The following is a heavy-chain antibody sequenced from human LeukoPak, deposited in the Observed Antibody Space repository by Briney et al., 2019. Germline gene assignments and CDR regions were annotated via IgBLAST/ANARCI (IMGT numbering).Heavy chain of an antibody. CDR1: GYTFTDYY. J-gene: IGHJ4*02. V-gene: IGHV1-2*02. CDR3: VYYCARDGGFDY. D-gene: IGHD5-24*01. Sequence: ASVKVSCKASGYTFTDYYMHWVRQAPGQGLEWMGWINPNSGDTNYAQKFQGRVTMTRDTSITTAYMELSRLRSDDTADDTAVYYCARDGGFDYWGQGTLVTVSS. CDR2: INPNSGDT.